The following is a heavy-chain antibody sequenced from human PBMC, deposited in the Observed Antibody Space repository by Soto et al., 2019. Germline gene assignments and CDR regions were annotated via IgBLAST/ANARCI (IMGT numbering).Heavy chain of an antibody. CDR3: AREKGYISGPKNFDY. CDR1: GASISSGDYF. CDR2: IYDSGSS. D-gene: IGHD5-12*01. V-gene: IGHV4-30-4*01. Sequence: TLSLTCTVSGASISSGDYFWSWIRQSPGKGLEWVGYIYDSGSSYYNPSLKSRVTMSVDTSKNQFSLKLRSVTAADTAVYYCAREKGYISGPKNFDYWGQGTLVTVSS. J-gene: IGHJ4*02.